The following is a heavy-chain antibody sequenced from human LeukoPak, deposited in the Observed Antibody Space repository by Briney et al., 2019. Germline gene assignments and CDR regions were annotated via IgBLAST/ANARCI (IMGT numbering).Heavy chain of an antibody. CDR3: ARPISGYYYAFDY. Sequence: GASVTVSCKASGYTFTSYDINWVRQAPGQGLEWMGWMNPNSGNTAYAQKFQGRVTMTRNTSISTAYMELSSLRSEDTAVYYCARPISGYYYAFDYWGQGTLVTVSS. D-gene: IGHD3-22*01. V-gene: IGHV1-8*01. CDR1: GYTFTSYD. J-gene: IGHJ4*02. CDR2: MNPNSGNT.